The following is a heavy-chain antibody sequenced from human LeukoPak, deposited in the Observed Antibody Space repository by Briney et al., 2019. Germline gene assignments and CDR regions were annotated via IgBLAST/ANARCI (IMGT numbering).Heavy chain of an antibody. CDR3: TREEDYSYYMDV. Sequence: GRSLRLSCTASGFTFADYAMSWVRQAPGKGLEWVGFIRSKPYGGTTEYAASVKGRFTTSRDDSKSIAYLQMNSLKAEDTAIYYCTREEDYSYYMDVWGKGITVTVSS. CDR2: IRSKPYGGTT. J-gene: IGHJ6*03. V-gene: IGHV3-49*04. CDR1: GFTFADYA.